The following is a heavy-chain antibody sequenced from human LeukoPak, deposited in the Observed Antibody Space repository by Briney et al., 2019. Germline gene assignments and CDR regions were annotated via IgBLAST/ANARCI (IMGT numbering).Heavy chain of an antibody. V-gene: IGHV1-69*13. CDR2: IIPIFGTA. Sequence: SVKVSCKASGGTFSSYAISWVRQAPGQGPEWMGGIIPIFGTANYAQKFQGRVTITADESTSTAYMELSSLRSEDTAVYYCASPSTMVRGVQTYFDYWGQGTLVTVSS. D-gene: IGHD3-10*01. CDR1: GGTFSSYA. J-gene: IGHJ4*02. CDR3: ASPSTMVRGVQTYFDY.